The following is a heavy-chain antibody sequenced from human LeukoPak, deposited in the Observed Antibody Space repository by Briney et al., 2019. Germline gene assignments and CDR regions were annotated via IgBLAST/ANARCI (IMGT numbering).Heavy chain of an antibody. D-gene: IGHD2-2*01. CDR2: INHSGST. CDR1: GGSFSGYY. Sequence: PSETLSLTCAVYGGSFSGYYWSWIRQPPGKGLEWIGEINHSGSTNYNPSLKSRVTISVDTSKNQFSLKLSSVTAADTAVYYCARGHQKGHYYGMDVWGQGTTVTVSS. CDR3: ARGHQKGHYYGMDV. J-gene: IGHJ6*02. V-gene: IGHV4-34*01.